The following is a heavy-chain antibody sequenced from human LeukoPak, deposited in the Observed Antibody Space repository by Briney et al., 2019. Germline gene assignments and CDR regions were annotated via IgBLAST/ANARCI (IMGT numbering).Heavy chain of an antibody. V-gene: IGHV1-69*05. CDR2: SIPIFGTA. Sequence: SVKVSCKASGGTFSSYAISWVRQAPGQGLEWMGGSIPIFGTANYAQKFQGTVKITTDESTSTAYMELSSLRSEDTAVYCCARSASIAAPYYFDYWGQGTLVTVSS. J-gene: IGHJ4*02. CDR3: ARSASIAAPYYFDY. CDR1: GGTFSSYA. D-gene: IGHD6-6*01.